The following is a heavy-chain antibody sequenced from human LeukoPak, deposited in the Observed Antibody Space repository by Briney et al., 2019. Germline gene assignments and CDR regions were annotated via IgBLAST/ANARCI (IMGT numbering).Heavy chain of an antibody. CDR2: LYYRAQWYH. CDR1: GDSVSSNSAA. Sequence: SQTLSLTCAISGDSVSSNSAAWNWIRQSPSRALECLGRLYYRAQWYHDYAVSVKSRITINPDTSKNQFSLQLSPVTPEDTAVYYCARVVGYCSGGSCYDNWFDPWGQGTLVTVSS. CDR3: ARVVGYCSGGSCYDNWFDP. V-gene: IGHV6-1*01. J-gene: IGHJ5*02. D-gene: IGHD2-15*01.